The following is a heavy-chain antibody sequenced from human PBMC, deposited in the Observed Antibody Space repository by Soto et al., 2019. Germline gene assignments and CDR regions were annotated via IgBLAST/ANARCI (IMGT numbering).Heavy chain of an antibody. V-gene: IGHV3-7*03. CDR3: VRELGLAY. CDR2: INKDGSQK. J-gene: IGHJ4*02. Sequence: GGSLRLSCAASGLTLSNYWMTWVRQAPGKGLEWVANINKDGSQKNYVDSVKGRFTIARDNGQNSLSLQINSLRVEDTAVYYCVRELGLAYWGQGALVTVSS. CDR1: GLTLSNYW. D-gene: IGHD7-27*01.